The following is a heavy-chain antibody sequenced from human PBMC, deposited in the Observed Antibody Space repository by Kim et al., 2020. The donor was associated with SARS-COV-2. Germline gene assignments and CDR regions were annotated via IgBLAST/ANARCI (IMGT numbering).Heavy chain of an antibody. CDR3: AKDPFRDYYDSSGGLGT. V-gene: IGHV3-23*02. J-gene: IGHJ3*01. D-gene: IGHD3-22*01. Sequence: KGRFNISRDNTKNTLYLQMNSLGAEDTAVYYCAKDPFRDYYDSSGGLGTWGQGTMVTVSS.